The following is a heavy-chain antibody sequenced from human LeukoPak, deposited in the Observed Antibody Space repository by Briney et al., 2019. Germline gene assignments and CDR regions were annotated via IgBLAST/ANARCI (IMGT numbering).Heavy chain of an antibody. D-gene: IGHD6-13*01. J-gene: IGHJ4*02. CDR1: GGSISSYY. V-gene: IGHV4-59*01. CDR2: IYYSGST. CDR3: ARMLAAAGPPYFDY. Sequence: SETLSLTCTVSGGSISSYYWSWIRQPPGKGLEWTGYIYYSGSTNYNPSLKSRVTISVDTSKNQFSLKLSSVTAADTAVYYCARMLAAAGPPYFDYWGQGTLVTVSS.